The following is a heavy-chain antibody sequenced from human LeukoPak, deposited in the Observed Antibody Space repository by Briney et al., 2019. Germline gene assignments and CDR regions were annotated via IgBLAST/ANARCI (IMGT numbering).Heavy chain of an antibody. D-gene: IGHD3-22*01. J-gene: IGHJ4*02. CDR1: GFTFSDYY. CDR3: ARDMSDYDSSGYDN. Sequence: KSGGSLRLSCAASGFTFSDYYMSWIRQAPGRGLEWVSCISSSGSTIYYADSVKGRFTISRDNAKNSLYLQMNSLRAEDTAVYYCARDMSDYDSSGYDNWGQGTLVTVSS. V-gene: IGHV3-11*01. CDR2: ISSSGSTI.